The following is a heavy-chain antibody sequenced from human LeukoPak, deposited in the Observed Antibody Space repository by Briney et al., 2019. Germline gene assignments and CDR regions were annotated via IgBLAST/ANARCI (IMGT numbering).Heavy chain of an antibody. D-gene: IGHD4-11*01. V-gene: IGHV3-30*18. Sequence: QSGGSLRLSCAASGFTFSSYGMHWVRQAPGKGLEWVAVISYDGSNKYYADSVKGRFTISRDNSKNTLYLQMNSLRAEDTAVYYRAKDGNDYTYYFDYWGQGTLVTVSS. CDR2: ISYDGSNK. CDR3: AKDGNDYTYYFDY. CDR1: GFTFSSYG. J-gene: IGHJ4*02.